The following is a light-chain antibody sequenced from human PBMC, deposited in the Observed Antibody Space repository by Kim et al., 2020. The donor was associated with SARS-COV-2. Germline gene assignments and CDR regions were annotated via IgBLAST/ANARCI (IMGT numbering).Light chain of an antibody. V-gene: IGLV1-44*01. J-gene: IGLJ3*02. Sequence: QSVLTQPPSASGTPGQRVTISCSGSSSNIGSNTVNWYQQLPGTAPKLLIYSNNQRPSGVPDRFSGSKSGTSASLAISGLQSEDEADYYCAEWDDSLNGGVFGGGTKVTVL. CDR1: SSNIGSNT. CDR3: AEWDDSLNGGV. CDR2: SNN.